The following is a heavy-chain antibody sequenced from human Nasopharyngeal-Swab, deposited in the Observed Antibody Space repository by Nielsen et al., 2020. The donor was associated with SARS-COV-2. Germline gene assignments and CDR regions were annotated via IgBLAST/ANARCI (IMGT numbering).Heavy chain of an antibody. Sequence: GESPKISCQGSGYTFTNNWITWVRQMPGKGLEWMGRIDPSDSYTYYSPSFQGHVIISADKSINTAYMQWSSLKAPDTAMYYCARQIGDYGFDAFDVWGQGTMVTVSS. D-gene: IGHD4-17*01. CDR2: IDPSDSYT. CDR1: GYTFTNNW. V-gene: IGHV5-10-1*01. J-gene: IGHJ3*01. CDR3: ARQIGDYGFDAFDV.